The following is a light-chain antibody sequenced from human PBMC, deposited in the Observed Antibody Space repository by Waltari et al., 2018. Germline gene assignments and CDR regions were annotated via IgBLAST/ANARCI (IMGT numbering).Light chain of an antibody. CDR2: EAA. CDR3: QQCNSYLLT. J-gene: IGKJ4*01. V-gene: IGKV1-5*03. CDR1: QGIGSS. Sequence: DIQMTQSPSTLSASVGDRVTITCRASQGIGSSLAWYQQKPGKDPKVVIYEAASLESGVPSRFSGSGSGTEFTLTISSLQPDDFATYYCQQCNSYLLTFGGGTKVEIK.